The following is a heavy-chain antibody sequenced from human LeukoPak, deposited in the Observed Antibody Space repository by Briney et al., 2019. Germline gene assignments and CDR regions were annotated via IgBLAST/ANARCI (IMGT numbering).Heavy chain of an antibody. CDR3: AILPGYSSSWYEVDY. CDR2: ISGSGGST. J-gene: IGHJ4*02. D-gene: IGHD6-13*01. V-gene: IGHV3-23*01. CDR1: GFTFSSYA. Sequence: GGSLRLSCAASGFTFSSYAMSWVRQAPGKGLEWVSGISGSGGSTYYADSVKGRSTISRDNSKNTRYLQMNSPRAEDTAVYYCAILPGYSSSWYEVDYWGQGTLVTVSS.